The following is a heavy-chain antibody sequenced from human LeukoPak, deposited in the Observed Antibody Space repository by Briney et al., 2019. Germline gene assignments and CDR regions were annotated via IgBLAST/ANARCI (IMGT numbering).Heavy chain of an antibody. V-gene: IGHV1-2*06. Sequence: ASVKVSCKVSGYTFTGYYMHWVRQAPGQGLEWMGRINPNSGGTNYAQKFQGRVTMTRDTSISTAYMELSRLRSDDTAVYYCARGEYYYDSSGYSFDYWGQGTLVTVSS. CDR3: ARGEYYYDSSGYSFDY. CDR2: INPNSGGT. CDR1: GYTFTGYY. J-gene: IGHJ4*02. D-gene: IGHD3-22*01.